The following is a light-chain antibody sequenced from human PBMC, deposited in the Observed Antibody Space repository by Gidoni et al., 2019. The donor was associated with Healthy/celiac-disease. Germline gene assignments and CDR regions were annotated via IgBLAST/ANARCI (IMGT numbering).Light chain of an antibody. CDR1: KSVSSN. Sequence: EIVMTQSPATLSVSPGERATLSCSASKSVSSNLAWYQQKPGQAPRLLIYGASTRATGIPARFSGSGSGTEFTITISSLQSEDFAVYYCQQYNNWPPYTFGQGTKLEIK. CDR3: QQYNNWPPYT. V-gene: IGKV3-15*01. CDR2: GAS. J-gene: IGKJ2*01.